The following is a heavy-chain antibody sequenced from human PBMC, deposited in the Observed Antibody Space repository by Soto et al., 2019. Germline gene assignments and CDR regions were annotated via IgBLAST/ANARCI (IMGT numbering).Heavy chain of an antibody. CDR2: INPSGGST. CDR3: ARDLVVGATDYYYGMDV. D-gene: IGHD1-26*01. Sequence: GASVKVSCKASGYTFTSYYMHWVRQAPGQGLEWMGIINPSGGSTSYAQKFQGRVTMTRDTSTSTVYMELSSLRSEDTAVYYCARDLVVGATDYYYGMDVWGQGTTVTVPS. CDR1: GYTFTSYY. V-gene: IGHV1-46*01. J-gene: IGHJ6*02.